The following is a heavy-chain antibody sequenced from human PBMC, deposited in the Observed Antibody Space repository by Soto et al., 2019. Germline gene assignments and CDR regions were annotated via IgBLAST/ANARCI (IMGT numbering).Heavy chain of an antibody. D-gene: IGHD5-18*01. CDR2: IYHSGST. CDR1: GGSISSSNW. Sequence: SETLYLTCAVSGGSISSSNWWSWVRKPPGKGLEWIGEIYHSGSTNYNPYLKSRVTISVDKSKNQFSLKLSSVTAADTAVYYCARDRVQLWRDYYYYYGMDVWGQGTTVT. V-gene: IGHV4-4*02. J-gene: IGHJ6*02. CDR3: ARDRVQLWRDYYYYYGMDV.